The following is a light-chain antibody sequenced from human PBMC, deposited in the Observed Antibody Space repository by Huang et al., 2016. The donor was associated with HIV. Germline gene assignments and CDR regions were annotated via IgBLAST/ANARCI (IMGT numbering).Light chain of an antibody. CDR3: QQYYTTPHT. CDR1: QGVRNS. Sequence: DIQMAQSPSSLSASVGDSVTITCRASQGVRNSLAWYQQRPGKAPKLLVFAVSRLEGGVPSRFSGSGSGADYTLTINSLQPEDFATYFCQQYYTTPHTFGQGTKLEIK. V-gene: IGKV1-NL1*01. J-gene: IGKJ2*01. CDR2: AVS.